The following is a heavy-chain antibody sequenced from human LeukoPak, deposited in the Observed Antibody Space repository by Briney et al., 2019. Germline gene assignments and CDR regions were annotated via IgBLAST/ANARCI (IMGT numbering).Heavy chain of an antibody. J-gene: IGHJ6*02. CDR2: MDPNSGNT. V-gene: IGHV1-8*01. CDR3: AREGGSSGWYAYYYYGMDV. Sequence: GSVKVSCKASGYTFTSYDINWVRQATGQGLEWMGWMDPNSGNTGYAQKFQGGVTMTRNTSISTAYMELSSLRSEDTAVYYCAREGGSSGWYAYYYYGMDVWGQGTTVTVSS. CDR1: GYTFTSYD. D-gene: IGHD6-19*01.